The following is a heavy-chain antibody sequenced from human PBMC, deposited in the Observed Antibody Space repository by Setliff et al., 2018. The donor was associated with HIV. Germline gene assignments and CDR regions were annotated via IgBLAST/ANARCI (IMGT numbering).Heavy chain of an antibody. J-gene: IGHJ4*02. CDR3: AKLQEGHVYSHYDS. V-gene: IGHV3-23*01. D-gene: IGHD2-21*01. CDR1: GFTFSNYA. Sequence: GWSLRLSCAASGFTFSNYAMSWVRQAPGKGLEWVSSISGSGSTTYYADSVKGRLTISRDNSQNALYLHMNSLRAEDTAVYYCAKLQEGHVYSHYDSWGQGTLVTVSS. CDR2: ISGSGSTT.